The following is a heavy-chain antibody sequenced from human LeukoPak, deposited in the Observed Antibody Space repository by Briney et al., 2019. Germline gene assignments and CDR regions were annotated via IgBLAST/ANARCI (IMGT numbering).Heavy chain of an antibody. J-gene: IGHJ4*02. Sequence: ASVKVSCKASGYTFTGYYMHWVRQAPGKGLEWMGWVNPNSGGTNYAQTFQGRVTMTRDTSISTAYMELSRLRSDDTAVYYCARDRSSGYYYFVYWGQGELVTVSS. CDR2: VNPNSGGT. CDR1: GYTFTGYY. D-gene: IGHD3-22*01. V-gene: IGHV1-2*02. CDR3: ARDRSSGYYYFVY.